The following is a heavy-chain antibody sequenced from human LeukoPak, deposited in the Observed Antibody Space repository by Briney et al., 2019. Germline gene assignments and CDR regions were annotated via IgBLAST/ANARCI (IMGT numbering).Heavy chain of an antibody. J-gene: IGHJ4*02. CDR3: ARGAVDDYGDYYFDY. CDR2: IKQDGSEK. Sequence: GGSLRLSCAASGFTFSSYWMSWVRQAPGKGLEWVANIKQDGSEKYYVDSVKGRFTISRDNAKNSLYLQMNSLRAEDTAVYYCARGAVDDYGDYYFDYWGQGTLVTVSS. D-gene: IGHD4-17*01. V-gene: IGHV3-7*01. CDR1: GFTFSSYW.